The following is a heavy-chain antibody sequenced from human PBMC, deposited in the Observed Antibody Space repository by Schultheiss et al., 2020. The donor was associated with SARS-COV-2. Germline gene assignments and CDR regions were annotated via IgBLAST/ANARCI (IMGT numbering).Heavy chain of an antibody. CDR3: AKDLDSISWNFEY. D-gene: IGHD6-13*01. Sequence: GGSLRLSCAASGFTFSSYGMHWVRQAPGKGLEWVAVIWYDGINKYYADSVKGRFTISRDNSKNTLYLQMNSLRAEDTAVYYCAKDLDSISWNFEYWGQGTLVTVSS. J-gene: IGHJ4*02. CDR1: GFTFSSYG. CDR2: IWYDGINK. V-gene: IGHV3-33*06.